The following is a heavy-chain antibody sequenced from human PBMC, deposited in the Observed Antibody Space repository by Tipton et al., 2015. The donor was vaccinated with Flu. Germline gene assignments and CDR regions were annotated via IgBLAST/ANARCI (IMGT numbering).Heavy chain of an antibody. J-gene: IGHJ4*02. Sequence: TLSLTCAVSGYSISSGYSWGWVRQPPGKGLEWIGYIYHTATFHNPSLKSRVTISVDTSKSQFSLMLRSVTAADTAVYYCARLSYYDVDLKNFYFDYWGQGALVTVSS. CDR1: GYSISSGYS. CDR3: ARLSYYDVDLKNFYFDY. CDR2: IYHTAT. D-gene: IGHD3-10*02. V-gene: IGHV4-38-2*01.